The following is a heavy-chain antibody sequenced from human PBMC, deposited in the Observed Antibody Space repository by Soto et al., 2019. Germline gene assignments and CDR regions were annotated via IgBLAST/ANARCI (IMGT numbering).Heavy chain of an antibody. J-gene: IGHJ5*02. V-gene: IGHV3-30-3*01. CDR2: ISYDGSNK. D-gene: IGHD2-15*01. Sequence: GGSLRLSCAASGFTFSSYAMHWVRQAPGKGLEWVAVISYDGSNKYYADSVKGRFTISRDNSKNTLYLQMNSLRAEDTAVYYCARDRARVVVAATPRGDLSPRGHIDPWGQGTLVTVSS. CDR3: ARDRARVVVAATPRGDLSPRGHIDP. CDR1: GFTFSSYA.